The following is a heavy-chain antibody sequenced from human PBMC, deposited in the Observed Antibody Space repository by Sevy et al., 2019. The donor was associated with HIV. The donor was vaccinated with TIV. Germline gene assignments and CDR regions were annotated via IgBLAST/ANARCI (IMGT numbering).Heavy chain of an antibody. CDR2: ISYDGSNQ. CDR1: GFTFSNYG. CDR3: AKGAVDCSDGTCYSAYYYSVMDV. V-gene: IGHV3-30*18. J-gene: IGHJ6*04. D-gene: IGHD2-15*01. Sequence: GGSLRLSCAASGFTFSNYGMHWVRQAPGKGLEWVAVISYDGSNQYYADSVQGRLTISRDNSKNTLYLQMNSLRTEDTAVFYCAKGAVDCSDGTCYSAYYYSVMDVWGKGTTVTVSS.